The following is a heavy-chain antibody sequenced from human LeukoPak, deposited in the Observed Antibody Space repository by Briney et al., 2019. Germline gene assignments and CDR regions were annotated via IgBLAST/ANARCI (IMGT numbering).Heavy chain of an antibody. V-gene: IGHV3-33*06. D-gene: IGHD6-19*01. J-gene: IGHJ4*02. Sequence: GGSLRLSCAASGFTFSSYGMHWVRQAPGKGLEWVAVIWYDGSNKYYADSVKGRFTISRDNSKNTLYLQMNSLRAEDTAVYYCAKADSGWPLDYWGQGTLVTVSS. CDR3: AKADSGWPLDY. CDR1: GFTFSSYG. CDR2: IWYDGSNK.